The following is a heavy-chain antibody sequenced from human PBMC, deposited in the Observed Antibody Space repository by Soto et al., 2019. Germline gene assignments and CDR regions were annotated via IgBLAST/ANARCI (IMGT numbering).Heavy chain of an antibody. V-gene: IGHV4-39*01. Sequence: QLQLQESGPGLVKPSETLSLTCTVSGGSISSSSYYWGWIRQPPGKGLEWIGSIYYSGSTYYNPSLKSRVTISVDTSKNQFSLKLSSVTAADTAVYYCVVWEVAGPVGRIDYWGQGTLVTVSS. CDR3: VVWEVAGPVGRIDY. CDR2: IYYSGST. J-gene: IGHJ4*02. D-gene: IGHD6-19*01. CDR1: GGSISSSSYY.